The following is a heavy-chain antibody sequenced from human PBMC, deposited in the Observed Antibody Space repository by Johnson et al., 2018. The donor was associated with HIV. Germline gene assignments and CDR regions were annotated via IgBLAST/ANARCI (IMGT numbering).Heavy chain of an antibody. D-gene: IGHD6-6*01. V-gene: IGHV3-20*04. CDR1: GFTFNTYW. Sequence: MLLVESGGGLVQPGGSLRLSCAVSGFTFNTYWMHWVRQAPGKGLEWVSGINWNGGSTGYADSVKGRFIISRDNAKNSLYLQMNSLRAEDTALYYCARDLDSSSSEDAFDIWGQGTMVTVSS. J-gene: IGHJ3*02. CDR2: INWNGGST. CDR3: ARDLDSSSSEDAFDI.